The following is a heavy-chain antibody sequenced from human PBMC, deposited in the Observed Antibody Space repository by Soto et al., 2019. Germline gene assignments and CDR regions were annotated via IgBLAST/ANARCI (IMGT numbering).Heavy chain of an antibody. J-gene: IGHJ4*02. CDR3: ARDRGVVVVPAAVDY. CDR2: ISSSSSYI. D-gene: IGHD2-2*01. V-gene: IGHV3-21*01. Sequence: ESGGGLVKPGGSLRLSCAASGFTFSSYSMNWVRQAPGKGLEWVSSISSSSSYIYYADSVKGRFTISRDNAKNSLYLQMNSLRAEDTAVYYCARDRGVVVVPAAVDYWGQGTLVTVSS. CDR1: GFTFSSYS.